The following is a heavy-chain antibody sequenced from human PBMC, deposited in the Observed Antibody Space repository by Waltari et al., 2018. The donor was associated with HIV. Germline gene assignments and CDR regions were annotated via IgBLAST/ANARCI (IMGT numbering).Heavy chain of an antibody. V-gene: IGHV3-33*01. CDR1: GFTFCSFG. CDR3: ARDRSEGGGYYYYGLDV. D-gene: IGHD2-15*01. Sequence: QVQLVESGGGVVQPGRYLRLSCAASGFTFCSFGMPWVRQAPGKGLEWVAVIWYDGTNKYYADSVKGRFTISRDNSKNTLYLQMNSLRAEDTAVYYCARDRSEGGGYYYYGLDVWGQGTTVTVSS. CDR2: IWYDGTNK. J-gene: IGHJ6*02.